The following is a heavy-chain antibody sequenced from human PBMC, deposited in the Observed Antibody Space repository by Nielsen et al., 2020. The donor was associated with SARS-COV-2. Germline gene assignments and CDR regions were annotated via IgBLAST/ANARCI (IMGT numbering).Heavy chain of an antibody. J-gene: IGHJ4*02. CDR2: IRSEANDYAT. CDR1: GFTFSGSA. D-gene: IGHD4-23*01. V-gene: IGHV3-73*01. Sequence: GESLKISCVASGFTFSGSAMHWVRQASGKGLEWVGRIRSEANDYATAYAASVKGRFTISRDDSRDTAYLQMNSLKTEDTAVYYCSSPTVAYWGQGTLVTVSS. CDR3: SSPTVAY.